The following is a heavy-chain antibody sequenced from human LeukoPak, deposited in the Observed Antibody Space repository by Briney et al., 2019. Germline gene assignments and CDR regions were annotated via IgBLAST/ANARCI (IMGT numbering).Heavy chain of an antibody. CDR3: AREVRDGYNSGYFDY. Sequence: PGGSLRLSCAASGFTVSSNYMSWVRQAPGKRLEWVSVIYSGGSTYYADSVKGRFTISRDNSKNTLYLQMNSLRAEDTAVYYCAREVRDGYNSGYFDYWGQGTLVTVSS. V-gene: IGHV3-53*01. J-gene: IGHJ4*02. CDR2: IYSGGST. D-gene: IGHD5-24*01. CDR1: GFTVSSNY.